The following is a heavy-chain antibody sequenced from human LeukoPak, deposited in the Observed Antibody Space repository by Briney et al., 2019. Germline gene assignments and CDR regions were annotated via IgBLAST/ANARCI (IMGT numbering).Heavy chain of an antibody. CDR3: ARDVRTYHYDTSGFYYGVGDY. V-gene: IGHV1-18*01. CDR2: ISAYNGNT. Sequence: ASVKVSCKASGYTFTSYGISWVRQAPGQGLEWMGWISAYNGNTKYAQKVQGRVTMTTDTSTSTAYMELRSLRSDDTAVYYCARDVRTYHYDTSGFYYGVGDYWGQGTLVTVSS. CDR1: GYTFTSYG. D-gene: IGHD3-22*01. J-gene: IGHJ4*02.